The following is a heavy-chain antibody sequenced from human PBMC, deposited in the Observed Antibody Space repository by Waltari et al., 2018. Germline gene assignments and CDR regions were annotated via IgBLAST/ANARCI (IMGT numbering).Heavy chain of an antibody. CDR1: GGTFSSYA. J-gene: IGHJ4*02. D-gene: IGHD3-22*01. CDR3: ARVYYYDSSGYYSGFDY. V-gene: IGHV1-69*10. CDR2: IIPILGIA. Sequence: QVQLVQSGAEVKKPGSSVKVSCTASGGTFSSYAISWVRQAPGQGLEWMGGIIPILGIANYAQKFQGRVTITADKSTSTAYMELSSLRSEDTAVYYCARVYYYDSSGYYSGFDYWGQGTLVTVSS.